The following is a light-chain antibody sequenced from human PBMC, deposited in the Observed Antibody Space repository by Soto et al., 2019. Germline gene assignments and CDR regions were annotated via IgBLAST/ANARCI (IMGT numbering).Light chain of an antibody. CDR1: QTISSW. J-gene: IGKJ1*01. CDR2: KAS. V-gene: IGKV1-5*03. CDR3: QHYYSYSEA. Sequence: DIQMTQSPSTLSGSVGDRVTITCRASQTISSWLAWYQQKPGKAPKLLIYKASTLKSGVPSRFSGSGSGTEFTLTISSLQPDDLATYYCQHYYSYSEAFGQGTKVELK.